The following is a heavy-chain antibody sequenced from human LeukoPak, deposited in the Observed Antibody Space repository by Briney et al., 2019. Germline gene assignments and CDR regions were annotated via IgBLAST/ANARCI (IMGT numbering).Heavy chain of an antibody. J-gene: IGHJ6*02. CDR2: VNRDGSET. V-gene: IGHV3-7*03. Sequence: GGSLRLSCAASGFALSSHWMTWVRQVPGRGPEWVANVNRDGSETYYLDSVKGRFTISKDNAKDSLYLQMNSLRAEDTALYHCARNNGMDVWGQGTTVIVSS. CDR3: ARNNGMDV. CDR1: GFALSSHW.